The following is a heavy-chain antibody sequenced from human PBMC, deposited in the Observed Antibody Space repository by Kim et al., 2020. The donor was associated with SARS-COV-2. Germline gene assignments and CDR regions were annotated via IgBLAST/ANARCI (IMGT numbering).Heavy chain of an antibody. J-gene: IGHJ4*02. D-gene: IGHD2-2*01. V-gene: IGHV3-23*01. Sequence: GGSLRLSCAASGFTFSSYAMSWVRQAPGKGLEWVSAISGSGCSTYYADSVMCRFTISRDNSKNTLYLQMNSLRAEDTAVYYCAKVLLHGIVVVPAEYYFDYWGQGTLVTVSS. CDR2: ISGSGCST. CDR3: AKVLLHGIVVVPAEYYFDY. CDR1: GFTFSSYA.